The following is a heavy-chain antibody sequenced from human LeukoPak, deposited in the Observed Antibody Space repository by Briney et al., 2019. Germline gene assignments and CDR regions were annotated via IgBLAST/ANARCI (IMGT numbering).Heavy chain of an antibody. V-gene: IGHV4-59*05. CDR1: GGSISSYY. CDR3: AREFNGSPDY. D-gene: IGHD3-10*01. CDR2: IRYSGRT. J-gene: IGHJ4*02. Sequence: SETLSLTCSVSGGSISSYYWSWIRQPPGKGLEWIGSIRYSGRTYYKPSLKSRVTLSVDTSKNQLLLNLRSVTSADTAMYYCAREFNGSPDYLGQGTLVTVSS.